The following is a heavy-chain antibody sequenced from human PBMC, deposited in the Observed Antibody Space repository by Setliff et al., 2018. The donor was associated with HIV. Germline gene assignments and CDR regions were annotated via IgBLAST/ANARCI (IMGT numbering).Heavy chain of an antibody. V-gene: IGHV4-38-2*01. CDR2: IYHSGGT. CDR1: GYSISNGYY. J-gene: IGHJ4*02. CDR3: AARNSGNPTRHFDY. D-gene: IGHD3-10*01. Sequence: SETLSLTCALSGYSISNGYYWGWIRQPSGKGLEWIGSIYHSGGTFYNPSLRSRVTISVDTSQDQFSLGLTSVTAADTAVYYCAARNSGNPTRHFDYWGQGTLVTVSS.